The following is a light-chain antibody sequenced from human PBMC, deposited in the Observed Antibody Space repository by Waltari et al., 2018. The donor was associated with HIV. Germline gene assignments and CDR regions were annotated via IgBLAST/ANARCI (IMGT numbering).Light chain of an antibody. J-gene: IGLJ3*02. CDR2: QNT. CDR3: QSYDSSLSVWV. V-gene: IGLV3-1*01. Sequence: SYELIQPPSVSVSPGQTAKITCSGDKLGQSYVSWYQQRPGQSPLLVIYQNTKRPSGFPERFSGSNSGNTATLTISGTQAMDEADYYCQSYDSSLSVWVFGGGTKLTVL. CDR1: KLGQSY.